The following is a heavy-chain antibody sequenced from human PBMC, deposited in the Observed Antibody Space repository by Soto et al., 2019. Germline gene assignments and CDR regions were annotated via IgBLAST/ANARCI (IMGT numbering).Heavy chain of an antibody. J-gene: IGHJ4*02. Sequence: QVQLVQSGAEVKKPGSSVKVSCKASGGTFSSYAISWVRQAPGQGLEWMGGIIPIFGTANYAQKFQGRVTITADEFTSTAYKEVGRLRSEEPAEYYCARDHDSSGYYYWWGQGTLVTVSS. D-gene: IGHD3-22*01. CDR2: IIPIFGTA. V-gene: IGHV1-69*01. CDR1: GGTFSSYA. CDR3: ARDHDSSGYYYW.